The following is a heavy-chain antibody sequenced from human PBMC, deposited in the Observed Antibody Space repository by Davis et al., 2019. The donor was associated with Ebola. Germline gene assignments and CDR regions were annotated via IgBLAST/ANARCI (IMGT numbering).Heavy chain of an antibody. Sequence: PGGSLRLSCAASGFTFSSFCMSWVRQAPGKGLEWVSYISSSSSTIYYADSVKGRFTISRDNAKNSLYLQMNSLRDEDTAVYYCARGKTTASSLDVWGQGTTVTVSS. CDR1: GFTFSSFC. D-gene: IGHD4-17*01. CDR3: ARGKTTASSLDV. J-gene: IGHJ6*02. CDR2: ISSSSSTI. V-gene: IGHV3-48*02.